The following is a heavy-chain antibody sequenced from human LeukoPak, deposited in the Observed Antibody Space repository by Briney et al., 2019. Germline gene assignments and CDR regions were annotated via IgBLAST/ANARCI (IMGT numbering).Heavy chain of an antibody. CDR2: IYYSGSA. V-gene: IGHV4-59*01. Sequence: SETLSLTCTVSGGSISSNYWSWIRQPPGKTLEYIGYIYYSGSANHNPSLKSRVTISRDTSKNQFSLKLTSVTTADTAVYYCARAGGVKTAALDLDYWGQGTLVTVSS. CDR3: ARAGGVKTAALDLDY. D-gene: IGHD6-25*01. CDR1: GGSISSNY. J-gene: IGHJ4*02.